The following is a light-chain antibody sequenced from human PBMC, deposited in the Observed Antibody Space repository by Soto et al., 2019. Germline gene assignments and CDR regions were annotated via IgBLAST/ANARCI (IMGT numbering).Light chain of an antibody. J-gene: IGLJ1*01. V-gene: IGLV2-14*01. CDR3: SSYTSSSTRLYV. CDR1: SRDVGGYNY. CDR2: EVS. Sequence: QSVLIQPASVSGSPGQSITISCTGTSRDVGGYNYVSWYQQHPGKAPKLMIYEVSNRPSGVSNRFSGSKSGNTASLTISGLQAEDEADYYCSSYTSSSTRLYVFGTGTKVTVL.